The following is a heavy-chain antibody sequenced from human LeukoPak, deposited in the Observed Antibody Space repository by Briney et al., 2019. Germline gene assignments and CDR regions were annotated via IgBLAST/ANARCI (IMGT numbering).Heavy chain of an antibody. CDR2: ISAYNGNT. CDR3: ARWGAEDCSSTSCYRGYYYYMDV. D-gene: IGHD2-2*01. V-gene: IGHV1-18*01. CDR1: VYTFTSSG. Sequence: ASVKVSCKASVYTFTSSGISWVRQAPGHGLEWMGWISAYNGNTTYAQTLQGRVTMTTDASTSTTYMELRSLRSDDTAVYDCARWGAEDCSSTSCYRGYYYYMDVWGKGTTVTISS. J-gene: IGHJ6*03.